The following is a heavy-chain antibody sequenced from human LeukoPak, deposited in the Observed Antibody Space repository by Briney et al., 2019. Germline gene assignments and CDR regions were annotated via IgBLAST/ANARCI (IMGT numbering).Heavy chain of an antibody. CDR2: ISSSGSTI. V-gene: IGHV3-48*03. Sequence: PGGPLRLSCAVSGFTFSSYEMNWVRQAPGKGLEWVSYISSSGSTIYYADSVKGRFTISRDNAKNSLYLQMNSLRVEDTAVYYCARDSQRWGNFDSWGQGTLVSVSS. CDR1: GFTFSSYE. J-gene: IGHJ4*02. CDR3: ARDSQRWGNFDS. D-gene: IGHD5-24*01.